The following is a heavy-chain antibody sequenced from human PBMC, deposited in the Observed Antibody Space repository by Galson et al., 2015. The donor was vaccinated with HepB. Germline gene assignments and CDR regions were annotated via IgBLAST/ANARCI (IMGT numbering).Heavy chain of an antibody. CDR2: IRYDGSNK. D-gene: IGHD6-19*01. V-gene: IGHV3-30*02. J-gene: IGHJ4*02. CDR1: GFTFSSYG. CDR3: AKDQGSGFKRRYYFDY. Sequence: SLRLSCAASGFTFSSYGMHWVRQAPGKGLEWVAFIRYDGSNKYYADSVKGRFTISRDNSKNTLYLQMNSLRAEDTAVYYCAKDQGSGFKRRYYFDYWGQGTLVTVSS.